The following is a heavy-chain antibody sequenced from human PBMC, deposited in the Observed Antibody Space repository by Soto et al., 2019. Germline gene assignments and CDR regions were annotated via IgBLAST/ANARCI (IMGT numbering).Heavy chain of an antibody. D-gene: IGHD6-13*01. CDR1: GYTFTSYY. CDR3: AIDTTGIAAAGNYFDY. Sequence: QVQLVQSGAEVKKPGASVKVSCKASGYTFTSYYMHWVRQAPGQGLEWMGIINPSGGSTSYAQKFQGRVTMTSDTSTSTVYMELSSLRSEDTAVYYCAIDTTGIAAAGNYFDYWGQGTLVTVSS. V-gene: IGHV1-46*01. CDR2: INPSGGST. J-gene: IGHJ4*02.